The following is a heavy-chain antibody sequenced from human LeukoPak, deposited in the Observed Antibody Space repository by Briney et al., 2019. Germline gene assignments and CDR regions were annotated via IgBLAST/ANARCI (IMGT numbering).Heavy chain of an antibody. J-gene: IGHJ6*02. CDR1: GFTFSSYA. Sequence: GGSLRLSCAASGFTFSSYAMSWVRQAPGKGLEWVSAISGSGGSTYYADPVKGRFTIARNNSKNTLYLQMNSLRAEDTAVYYCAKDSWQHGYYYGMDVWGQGTTVTVSS. CDR2: ISGSGGST. CDR3: AKDSWQHGYYYGMDV. V-gene: IGHV3-23*01.